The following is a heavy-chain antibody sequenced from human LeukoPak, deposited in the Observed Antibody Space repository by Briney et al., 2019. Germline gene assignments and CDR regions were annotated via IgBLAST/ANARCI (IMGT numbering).Heavy chain of an antibody. CDR2: ISDGGAAT. Sequence: GGSLRLSCAASGFTFSNYAMTWVRQAAGEGLQWVSTISDGGAATYYADSVKGRFTISRDSSKDTVYLQMNSLRVEDTATYYCARLNSGGFDYWGQGTLLTVSS. J-gene: IGHJ4*02. V-gene: IGHV3-23*01. D-gene: IGHD4-23*01. CDR3: ARLNSGGFDY. CDR1: GFTFSNYA.